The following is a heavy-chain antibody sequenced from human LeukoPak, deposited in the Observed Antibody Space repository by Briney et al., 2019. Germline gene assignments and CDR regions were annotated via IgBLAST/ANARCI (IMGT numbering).Heavy chain of an antibody. D-gene: IGHD2-2*02. CDR3: ARLAIYPSGEDF. V-gene: IGHV4-39*01. CDR1: GGSISSSSYY. CDR2: IPYSGNA. Sequence: SETLSLTCTVSGGSISSSSYYWGWIRQPPGQGLEWIGTIPYSGNAYYSPSLKSRVTISVDTSKNQFSLKLSSVTAADTAVYYCARLAIYPSGEDFWGQGTLVTVSS. J-gene: IGHJ4*02.